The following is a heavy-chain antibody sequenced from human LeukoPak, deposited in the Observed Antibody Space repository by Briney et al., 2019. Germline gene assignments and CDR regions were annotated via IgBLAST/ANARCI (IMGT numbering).Heavy chain of an antibody. J-gene: IGHJ6*02. V-gene: IGHV4-34*01. CDR3: AREVVVPAVRNYYYGMDV. CDR1: GGSFSGYY. CDR2: INHSGST. D-gene: IGHD2-2*01. Sequence: SETLSLTCAVYGGSFSGYYWSWIRQPPGKGLEWIGEINHSGSTNYNPSLKSRVTISVDTSKNQFSLKLSSVTAADTAVYYCAREVVVPAVRNYYYGMDVWGQGTTVTVSS.